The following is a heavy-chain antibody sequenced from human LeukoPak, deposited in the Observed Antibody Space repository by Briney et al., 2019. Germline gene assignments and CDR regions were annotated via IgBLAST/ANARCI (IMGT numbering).Heavy chain of an antibody. CDR2: IYYSGST. D-gene: IGHD6-19*01. V-gene: IGHV4-61*01. J-gene: IGHJ4*02. CDR3: ARAKKAVAGFFDY. CDR1: GYSITSGYY. Sequence: SETLSLTCAVSGYSITSGYYWSWIRQPPVKGLEWIGYIYYSGSTNYNPSLKSRVTISVDTSKNQLSLQLSSVTAADTAVYYCARAKKAVAGFFDYWGQGTLVTVSS.